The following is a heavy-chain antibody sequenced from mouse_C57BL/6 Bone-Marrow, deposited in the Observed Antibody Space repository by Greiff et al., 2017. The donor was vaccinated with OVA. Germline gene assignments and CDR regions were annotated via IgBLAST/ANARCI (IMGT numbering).Heavy chain of an antibody. V-gene: IGHV1-50*01. CDR1: GYTFTSYW. J-gene: IGHJ3*01. CDR3: AQCWIYYFRSCSAGLAY. Sequence: QVQLQQSGAELVKPGASVKLSCKASGYTFTSYWMQWVKQRPGQGLEWIGEIDPADSYTNYNQKFKGKATLTVDTSSSTAYLQLSSLTSEDSAVDYCAQCWIYYFRSCSAGLAYWGQGTLVTVSA. CDR2: IDPADSYT. D-gene: IGHD1-1*01.